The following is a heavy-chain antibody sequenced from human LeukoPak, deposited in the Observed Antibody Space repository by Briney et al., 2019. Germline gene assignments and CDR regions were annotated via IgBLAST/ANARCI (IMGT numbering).Heavy chain of an antibody. V-gene: IGHV3-23*01. D-gene: IGHD6-25*01. Sequence: PGGTLRLSCAASGFTFRNYGMSWVRQAPRKGLEWVSAISGSGGSTYYADSVKGRFTISRDNSKNTLYLQMNSLRAEDTAVYYCAKDLLLATALYYFDYWGQGTLVTVSS. CDR2: ISGSGGST. CDR1: GFTFRNYG. J-gene: IGHJ4*02. CDR3: AKDLLLATALYYFDY.